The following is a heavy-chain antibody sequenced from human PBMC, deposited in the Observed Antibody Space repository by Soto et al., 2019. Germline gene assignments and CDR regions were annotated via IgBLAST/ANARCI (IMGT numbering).Heavy chain of an antibody. J-gene: IGHJ3*02. CDR3: AKDRSRTGIADVFEI. CDR1: GFTFRNYA. V-gene: IGHV3-23*01. D-gene: IGHD6-13*01. CDR2: LTDSGGNK. Sequence: GGSLRISCAASGFTFRNYAMSWVRQAPGKGLEWVSALTDSGGNKYHADSVKGRFTISRDNSKDTLYLQMNSLRAEDTAVYYCAKDRSRTGIADVFEIWGQGTMVTVSS.